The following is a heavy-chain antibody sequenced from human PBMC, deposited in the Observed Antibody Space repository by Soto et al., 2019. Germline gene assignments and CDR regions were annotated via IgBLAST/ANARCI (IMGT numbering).Heavy chain of an antibody. D-gene: IGHD6-19*01. Sequence: QVQLQQWGAGLLKPSETLSLTRAVYGGSFSGYYWTWIRQPPGKGLEWIGEINHSGSTNYNPSLKSRVTISVDTSKNQFSLKLSSVTAADTAVYYCARADSGQDYWGQGTLVTVSS. CDR2: INHSGST. V-gene: IGHV4-34*01. J-gene: IGHJ4*02. CDR3: ARADSGQDY. CDR1: GGSFSGYY.